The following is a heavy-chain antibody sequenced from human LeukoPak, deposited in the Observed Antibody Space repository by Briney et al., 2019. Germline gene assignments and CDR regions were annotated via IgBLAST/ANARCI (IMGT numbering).Heavy chain of an antibody. Sequence: ASVKVSCKASGYTFTSYYMHWVRQAPGQGLEWMGWINPNSGGTNYAQKFQGRVTMTRDTSISTAYMELSRLRSDDTAVYYCARGFALRYFDWLSKPQYFDYWGQGTLVTVSS. D-gene: IGHD3-9*01. J-gene: IGHJ4*02. CDR1: GYTFTSYY. CDR2: INPNSGGT. CDR3: ARGFALRYFDWLSKPQYFDY. V-gene: IGHV1-2*02.